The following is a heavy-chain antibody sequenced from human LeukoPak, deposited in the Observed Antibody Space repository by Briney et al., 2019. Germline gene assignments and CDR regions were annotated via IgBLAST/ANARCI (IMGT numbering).Heavy chain of an antibody. CDR3: ARGAGATTHYFDF. J-gene: IGHJ4*02. Sequence: GGSLRLSCAASGFTFSSFTMDWVRRAPGKGLEWVPSISSNSDYIYYADSVKGRFTISRDNAKNSLYLQMTSLRAEDTAVYYCARGAGATTHYFDFWGQGALVTVSS. V-gene: IGHV3-21*01. D-gene: IGHD1-26*01. CDR2: ISSNSDYI. CDR1: GFTFSSFT.